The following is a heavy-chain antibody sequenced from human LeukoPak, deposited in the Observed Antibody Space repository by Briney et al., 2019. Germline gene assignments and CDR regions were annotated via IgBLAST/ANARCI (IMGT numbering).Heavy chain of an antibody. CDR2: IYHSGRT. CDR1: GGSISSGDYS. V-gene: IGHV4-30-2*01. CDR3: LRDGGYGHYDY. D-gene: IGHD5-18*01. J-gene: IGHJ4*02. Sequence: SETLSLTCAVSGGSISSGDYSWSWIRQPPGKGLEWIGYIYHSGRTFYNPSLKSRVTISVDTSKNQISLEVTSVTAADTAVYYCLRDGGYGHYDYWGRGTLVTVSS.